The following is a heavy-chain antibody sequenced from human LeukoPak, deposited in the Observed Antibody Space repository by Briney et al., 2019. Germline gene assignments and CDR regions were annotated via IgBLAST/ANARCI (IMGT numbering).Heavy chain of an antibody. Sequence: ASVKVSCKASGYTLTGFYMHWVRQAPGQGLEWMGWINPNSGGTNYAQKFQGRVTMTRDTSISTAYMELSRLRSDDTAVYYCARARITMVRGVITTGFQHWGQGTLVTVSS. D-gene: IGHD3-10*01. J-gene: IGHJ1*01. CDR2: INPNSGGT. CDR3: ARARITMVRGVITTGFQH. V-gene: IGHV1-2*02. CDR1: GYTLTGFY.